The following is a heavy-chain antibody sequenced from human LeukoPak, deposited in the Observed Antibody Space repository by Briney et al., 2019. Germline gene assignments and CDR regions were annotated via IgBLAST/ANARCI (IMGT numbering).Heavy chain of an antibody. CDR2: ISYDGSNK. J-gene: IGHJ6*02. D-gene: IGHD4-17*01. CDR3: AKDEPFYYGDYALSCGMDV. Sequence: GGSLGLSCVVSGFTFSTYGMHWVRQAPGKGLEWVAVISYDGSNKYYADSVKGRFTISRDNSKNTLYLQMNSLRAEDTAVYYCAKDEPFYYGDYALSCGMDVWGQGTTVTVSS. V-gene: IGHV3-30*18. CDR1: GFTFSTYG.